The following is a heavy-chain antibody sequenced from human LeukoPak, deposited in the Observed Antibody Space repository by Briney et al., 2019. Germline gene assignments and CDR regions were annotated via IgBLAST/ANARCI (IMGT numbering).Heavy chain of an antibody. CDR1: GFTFSSYS. J-gene: IGHJ6*03. CDR2: IRSKANSYAT. CDR3: TRWVGAPVDYYMDV. Sequence: GGSLRLSCAASGFTFSSYSMNWVRQASGKGLEWVGRIRSKANSYATAYAASVKGRFTISRDDSKNTAYLQMNSLKTEDTAVYYCTRWVGAPVDYYMDVWGKGTTVTVSS. D-gene: IGHD1-26*01. V-gene: IGHV3-73*01.